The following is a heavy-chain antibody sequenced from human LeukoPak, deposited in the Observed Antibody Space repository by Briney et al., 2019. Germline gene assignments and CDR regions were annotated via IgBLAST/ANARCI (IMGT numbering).Heavy chain of an antibody. CDR2: INPNSGGT. CDR3: ERDGPRVSSGYYYGMDV. CDR1: GYIFTGYY. D-gene: IGHD3-22*01. Sequence: ASVKVSFKSSGYIFTGYYMHWVRQAPGQGLEWVGWINPNSGGTNYTQKFQARVTITRHTSISTSYMDMSRLRYDDTAVYYCERDGPRVSSGYYYGMDVWGQGTTVTVSS. J-gene: IGHJ6*02. V-gene: IGHV1-2*02.